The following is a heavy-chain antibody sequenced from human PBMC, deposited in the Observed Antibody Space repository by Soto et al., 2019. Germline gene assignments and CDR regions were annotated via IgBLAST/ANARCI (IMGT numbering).Heavy chain of an antibody. V-gene: IGHV4-61*01. CDR3: ARARGWNDGERYYYYGMDV. CDR1: GGSVSSGSYY. CDR2: IYYSGST. D-gene: IGHD1-1*01. J-gene: IGHJ6*02. Sequence: PSETLSLTCTGSGGSVSSGSYYWSWIRQPPGKGLEWIGYIYYSGSTNYNPSLKSRVTISVDTSKNQFSLKLSSVTAADTAVYYCARARGWNDGERYYYYGMDVWGQGTTVTVSS.